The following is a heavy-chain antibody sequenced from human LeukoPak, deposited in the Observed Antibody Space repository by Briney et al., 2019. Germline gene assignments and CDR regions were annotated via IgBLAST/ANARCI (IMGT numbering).Heavy chain of an antibody. CDR1: GFKFDNYA. D-gene: IGHD1-26*01. J-gene: IGHJ5*02. CDR3: ARESLLRGIVGATVSWFDP. CDR2: ISYDGSNK. Sequence: SGGSLRLSCAASGFKFDNYAMHWVRPAPGKGLEWVAVISYDGSNKYYADSVKSRFTISRDNSKNTLYLQMNSLRAEDTAVYYCARESLLRGIVGATVSWFDPWGQGTLVTVSS. V-gene: IGHV3-30-3*01.